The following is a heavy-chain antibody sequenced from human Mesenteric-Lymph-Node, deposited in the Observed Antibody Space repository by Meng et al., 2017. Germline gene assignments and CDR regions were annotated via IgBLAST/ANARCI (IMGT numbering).Heavy chain of an antibody. CDR2: INWNGDST. CDR1: EFTFHDYA. D-gene: IGHD3-9*01. V-gene: IGHV3-20*04. J-gene: IGHJ3*02. CDR3: ARDLITIGGTAFDI. Sequence: GESLKISCAASEFTFHDYAMNWVRQAPGKGLEWVSGINWNGDSTAYADSVKGRFTISRDNAKNSLYLQMNSLRAEDMAVYYCARDLITIGGTAFDIWGQGTMVT.